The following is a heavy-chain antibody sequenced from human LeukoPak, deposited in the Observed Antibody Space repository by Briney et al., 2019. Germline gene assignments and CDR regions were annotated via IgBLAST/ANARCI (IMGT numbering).Heavy chain of an antibody. J-gene: IGHJ5*02. CDR1: GGSISSSSYY. D-gene: IGHD4-23*01. CDR2: IYYSGST. CDR3: ARGRRTGSGGNSNNWFDP. V-gene: IGHV4-39*07. Sequence: PSETLSLTCTVSGGSISSSSYYWGWIRQPPGKGLEWIGSIYYSGSTYYNPSLKSRVTISVDTSKNQFSLKLSSVTAADTAVYYCARGRRTGSGGNSNNWFDPWGQETLVTVSS.